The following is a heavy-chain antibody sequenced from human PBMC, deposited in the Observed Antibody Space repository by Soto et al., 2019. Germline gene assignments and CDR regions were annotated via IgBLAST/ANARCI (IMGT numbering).Heavy chain of an antibody. D-gene: IGHD6-19*01. CDR3: ARGGEAVAGYYYSGLHV. V-gene: IGHV4-59*01. Sequence: QVLLQESGPGLVKPSETLSLTCNVSGGSISRSYWIWIRQSPGKRLEWIGYIHYTGPARYNPSLKSRVTMSVDTPKNQISLRLTSVTAADTGVYYCARGGEAVAGYYYSGLHVWGRGTRVTVS. CDR2: IHYTGPA. CDR1: GGSISRSY. J-gene: IGHJ6*02.